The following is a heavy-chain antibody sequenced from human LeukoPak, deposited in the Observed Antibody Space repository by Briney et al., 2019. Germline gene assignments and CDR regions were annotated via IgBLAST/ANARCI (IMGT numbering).Heavy chain of an antibody. V-gene: IGHV4-31*03. Sequence: SQTLSLTCTVSGFSISSAGYYWSWLRQHPGKGLEWIVYIYYSGSTNYYPSLKRRVTISVNKSSKKFSLMLSYVLAPDTAVDYCARYDSNYEAVDYWGQGTLVTVSS. CDR2: IYYSGST. J-gene: IGHJ4*02. CDR3: ARYDSNYEAVDY. D-gene: IGHD4-11*01. CDR1: GFSISSAGYY.